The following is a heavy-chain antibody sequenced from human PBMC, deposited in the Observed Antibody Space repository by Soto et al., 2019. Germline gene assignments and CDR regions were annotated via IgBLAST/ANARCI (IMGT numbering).Heavy chain of an antibody. CDR1: GGTFSSYA. V-gene: IGHV1-69*13. CDR2: IIPIFGTA. D-gene: IGHD2-2*01. J-gene: IGHJ5*02. CDR3: ASSWVPAARRSFDP. Sequence: GASVKVSCKASGGTFSSYAISWVRQAPGQGLEWMGGIIPIFGTANYAQKFQGRVTITADESTSTAYMELSSLRSEDTAVYYCASSWVPAARRSFDPWGQGTLVTVSS.